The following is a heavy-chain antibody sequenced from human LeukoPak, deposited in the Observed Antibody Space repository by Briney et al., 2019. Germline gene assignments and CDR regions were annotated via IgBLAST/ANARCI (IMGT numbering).Heavy chain of an antibody. J-gene: IGHJ6*03. CDR1: GYTFTGDG. CDR3: ARGARGYNWHACTTGCVYYYMDL. V-gene: IGHV1-18*01. Sequence: GPSVKVACKASGYTFTGDGISWVRQAPGQGLEWMGWISAYNGNTNYAQKLQGRVTMTTDTSTSTAYMELTSLRSDDTAVYYCARGARGYNWHACTTGCVYYYMDLWGKATTVTVSS. D-gene: IGHD1-1*01. CDR2: ISAYNGNT.